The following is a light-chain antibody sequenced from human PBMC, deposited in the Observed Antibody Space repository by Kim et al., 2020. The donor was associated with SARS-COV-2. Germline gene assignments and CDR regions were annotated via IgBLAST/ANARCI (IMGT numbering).Light chain of an antibody. V-gene: IGKV1-5*01. CDR3: QHYNTYWT. J-gene: IGKJ1*01. Sequence: SASVGDRITITCRASQSISNWLAGYQQKPGKAPKVLIYDASRLESGVPSRFSGSGSGTDFTLTISSLQPDDYATYYCQHYNTYWTFGQGTKVDIK. CDR2: DAS. CDR1: QSISNW.